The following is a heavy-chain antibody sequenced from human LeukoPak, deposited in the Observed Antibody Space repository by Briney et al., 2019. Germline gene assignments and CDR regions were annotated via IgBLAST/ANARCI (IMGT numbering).Heavy chain of an antibody. V-gene: IGHV3-9*01. CDR3: ARVIREITFGGVIVIDAFDI. CDR2: IGWNSGSI. CDR1: GFTFDDYA. D-gene: IGHD3-16*02. J-gene: IGHJ3*02. Sequence: GGSLRLSCAASGFTFDDYAMHWVRHAPGKGLEGVSVIGWNSGSIGYADSVKGRFTIYRDNAKNSLYLQMNSLRAEDTAVYYCARVIREITFGGVIVIDAFDIWGQGTMVTVSS.